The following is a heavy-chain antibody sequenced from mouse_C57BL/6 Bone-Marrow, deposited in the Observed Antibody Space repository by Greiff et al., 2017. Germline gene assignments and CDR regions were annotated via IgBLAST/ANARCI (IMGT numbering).Heavy chain of an antibody. J-gene: IGHJ4*01. D-gene: IGHD2-4*01. Sequence: QVQLQQSGAELMKPGASVKISCKATGYTFSSYWIEWVKQRPGHGLEWIGEILPGSGSTNYNEKFKGKATFTADTSSNTAYMQLSSLTSEDSAVYDCARGELITTGYYAMDYWGQGTSVTVSS. V-gene: IGHV1-9*01. CDR1: GYTFSSYW. CDR3: ARGELITTGYYAMDY. CDR2: ILPGSGST.